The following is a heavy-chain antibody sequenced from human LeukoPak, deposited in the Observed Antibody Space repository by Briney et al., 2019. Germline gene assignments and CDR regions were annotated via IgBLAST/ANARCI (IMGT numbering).Heavy chain of an antibody. V-gene: IGHV4-39*01. CDR3: ARQLGQQFVPGYYYYMDV. D-gene: IGHD6-13*01. CDR1: GGSVRSSGYY. CDR2: IYYSGNT. J-gene: IGHJ6*03. Sequence: PSETLSLTCSVSGGSVRSSGYYWGWIRQPPEKGLEWIGTIYYSGNTYYNPSLKSRVTISVDTSKNQFSLNLNSVTAADTAVYYCARQLGQQFVPGYYYYMDVWGKGTTVTVSS.